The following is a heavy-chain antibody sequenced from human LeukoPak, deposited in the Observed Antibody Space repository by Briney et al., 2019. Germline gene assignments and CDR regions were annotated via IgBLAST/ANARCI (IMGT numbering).Heavy chain of an antibody. J-gene: IGHJ4*02. CDR1: GGSFSGYY. D-gene: IGHD6-19*01. CDR2: INHSGST. V-gene: IGHV4-34*01. CDR3: ARGPTAVRDY. Sequence: SETLSLTCAVYGGSFSGYYWSWIRQPPGKGLEWIGEINHSGSTNYNPSFKSRVTISVDTSKNQFSLKLSSVTAADTAVYYCARGPTAVRDYWGQGTLVTVSS.